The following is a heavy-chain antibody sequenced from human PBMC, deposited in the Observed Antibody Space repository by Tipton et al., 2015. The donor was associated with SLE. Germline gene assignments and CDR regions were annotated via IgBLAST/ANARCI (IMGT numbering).Heavy chain of an antibody. V-gene: IGHV4-39*07. CDR2: IYHSGST. D-gene: IGHD6-13*01. CDR3: ARERVGSIAAAAPFDY. Sequence: TLSLTCTVSGGSISSSSYYWGWIRQPPGKGLEWIGSIYHSGSTYYNPSLKSRITISVDTSKNQFSLKLSSVTAADTAVYYCARERVGSIAAAAPFDYWGQGTLVTVSS. CDR1: GGSISSSSYY. J-gene: IGHJ4*02.